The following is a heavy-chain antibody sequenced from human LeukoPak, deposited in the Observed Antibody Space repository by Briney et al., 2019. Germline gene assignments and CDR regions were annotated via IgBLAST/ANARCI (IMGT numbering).Heavy chain of an antibody. J-gene: IGHJ4*02. CDR1: GGSMSSYY. D-gene: IGHD3-3*01. CDR3: ARGYYDFWSGYYKGYFDY. CDR2: IYYSGST. V-gene: IGHV4-59*01. Sequence: PSETLSLTCTVSGGSMSSYYWSWIRQPQGKGLEWIGYIYYSGSTNYNPSLKSRVTISVDTSKNQFSLKLSSVTAADTAVYYCARGYYDFWSGYYKGYFDYWGQGTLVTVSS.